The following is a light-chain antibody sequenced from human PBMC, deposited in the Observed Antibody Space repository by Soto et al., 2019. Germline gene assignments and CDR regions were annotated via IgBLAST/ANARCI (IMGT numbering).Light chain of an antibody. CDR2: KAS. J-gene: IGKJ1*01. CDR3: QHYNSYSEA. V-gene: IGKV1-5*03. CDR1: QSASIW. Sequence: DIQMTQSPSTLSASVVDRVTITCLASQSASIWLAWYQQKPGKAPKLLIYKASSLESGVPSRFSGSGSGTEFTLTISSLQPDDFATYYCQHYNSYSEAFGQGTKVDIK.